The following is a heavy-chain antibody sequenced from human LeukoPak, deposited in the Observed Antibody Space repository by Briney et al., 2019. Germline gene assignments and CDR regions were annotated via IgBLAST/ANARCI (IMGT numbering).Heavy chain of an antibody. CDR3: AKELRGGYAFDI. CDR2: ISYDGSNK. V-gene: IGHV3-30*18. Sequence: GGSLRLSCAASGFTFCSYGMHWVRQAPGKGLKWVAVISYDGSNKYYADSVKGRFTISRDNSKNTLYLQMNSLRAEDTAVYYCAKELRGGYAFDIWGQGTMVTVSS. D-gene: IGHD3-16*01. CDR1: GFTFCSYG. J-gene: IGHJ3*02.